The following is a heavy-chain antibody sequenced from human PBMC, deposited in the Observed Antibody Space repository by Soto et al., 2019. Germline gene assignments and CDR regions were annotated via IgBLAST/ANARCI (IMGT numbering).Heavy chain of an antibody. CDR1: GVAFGYYY. D-gene: IGHD6-13*01. J-gene: IGHJ4*02. V-gene: IGHV3-11*01. CDR2: IDSGDGTT. CDR3: VRPYYSSSWFPFDR. Sequence: PGGSLRLSCTGSGVAFGYYYMRLIRPAPGKGLEWVSYIDSGDGTTYYTDSVKGRFTISRDNAKKTVYLQMSSLRVEDTALYYCVRPYYSSSWFPFDRWGQGNLVTVSS.